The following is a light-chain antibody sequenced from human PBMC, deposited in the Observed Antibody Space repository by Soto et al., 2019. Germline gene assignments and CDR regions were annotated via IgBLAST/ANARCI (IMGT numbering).Light chain of an antibody. CDR1: QSFSTW. V-gene: IGKV1-5*03. J-gene: IGKJ4*01. CDR3: QQYNSNPLT. Sequence: DIQMTQSPSTLSASVGDRVTITCRASQSFSTWLAWYQQKPGKAPNLLIYKTSILVSGVPSRFSGSGSGTEFTLTISSLQPDDFATYYCQQYNSNPLTFGGGTKVEIK. CDR2: KTS.